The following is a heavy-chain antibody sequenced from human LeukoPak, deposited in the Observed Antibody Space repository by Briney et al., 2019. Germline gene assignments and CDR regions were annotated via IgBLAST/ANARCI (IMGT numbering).Heavy chain of an antibody. V-gene: IGHV3-23*01. CDR2: LRGNGDT. D-gene: IGHD3-16*01. CDR1: GFTFSSYA. Sequence: GGSLRLSCAASGFTFSSYAMSWVREAPARGLEWVSSLRGNGDTFYADSVKGRFTLSRDESRNTVYLQLSNLRVEDTAVYYCAKASWVSTADAVLWGQGTVVIVSS. J-gene: IGHJ4*02. CDR3: AKASWVSTADAVL.